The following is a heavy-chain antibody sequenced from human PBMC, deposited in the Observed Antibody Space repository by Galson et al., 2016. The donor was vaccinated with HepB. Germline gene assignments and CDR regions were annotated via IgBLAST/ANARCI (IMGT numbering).Heavy chain of an antibody. CDR2: IIPMFGTA. Sequence: SVKVSCKASGGSFSGEAISWVRQGPGQGLEWMGGIIPMFGTADYAQKFQGRVTITADESTKTAYMELSSLRSEDTAVYYCARPLTLVLGVLITAYGLDVWGQGTTVTVSS. V-gene: IGHV1-69*13. D-gene: IGHD3-10*01. J-gene: IGHJ6*02. CDR3: ARPLTLVLGVLITAYGLDV. CDR1: GGSFSGEA.